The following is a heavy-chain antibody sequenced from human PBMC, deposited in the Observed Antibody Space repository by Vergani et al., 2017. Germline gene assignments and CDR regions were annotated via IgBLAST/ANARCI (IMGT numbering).Heavy chain of an antibody. CDR1: GFTFDDYA. V-gene: IGHV3-43D*03. CDR2: ISWDGGST. Sequence: EVQLVESGGVVVQPGGSLRLSCAASGFTFDDYAMHWVRQAPGKGLEWVSLISWDGGSTYYADSVKGRVTISRDNSKNSLYLQMNSLRAEDTALYYCAKGGGSYEFDYWGQGTLVTVSS. CDR3: AKGGGSYEFDY. D-gene: IGHD1-26*01. J-gene: IGHJ4*02.